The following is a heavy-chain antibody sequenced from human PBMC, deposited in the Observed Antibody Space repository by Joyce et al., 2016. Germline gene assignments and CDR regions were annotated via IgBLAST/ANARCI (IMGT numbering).Heavy chain of an antibody. CDR1: GYTFTGYY. D-gene: IGHD3-22*01. Sequence: QVQLVQSGAEVKKPGASVKVSCKASGYTFTGYYIHWVRQAPGQGLEWMGWINPNTGGTNYAQKFQGRVTMTRDTSISTAYMELSSLRSDDTAVYYCARDSPDRSGCHSFDFWGQGTLVTVSS. J-gene: IGHJ4*02. V-gene: IGHV1-2*02. CDR3: ARDSPDRSGCHSFDF. CDR2: INPNTGGT.